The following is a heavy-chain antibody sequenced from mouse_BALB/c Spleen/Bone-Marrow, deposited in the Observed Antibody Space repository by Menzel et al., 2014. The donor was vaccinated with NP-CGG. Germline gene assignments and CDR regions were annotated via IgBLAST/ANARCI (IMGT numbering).Heavy chain of an antibody. Sequence: VKLMESGAELVKPGASVKLSCKASGYTFTSYYMYWVKQRPGQGLEWIGEINPSNGGTNFNEKFKNKATLTVDKSSSTAYMRLSSLIFEDSAVYYCTRSNGNWFAYWGQGTLVTVSA. J-gene: IGHJ3*01. CDR1: GYTFTSYY. V-gene: IGHV1S81*02. D-gene: IGHD2-1*01. CDR3: TRSNGNWFAY. CDR2: INPSNGGT.